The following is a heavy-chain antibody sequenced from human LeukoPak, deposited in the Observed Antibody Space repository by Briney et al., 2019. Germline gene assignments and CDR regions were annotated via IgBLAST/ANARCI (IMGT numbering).Heavy chain of an antibody. J-gene: IGHJ4*02. Sequence: PSETLSLTRTVSGGSISSSSYYWGWIRQPPGKGLEWIGSIYYSGSTYYNPSLKSRVTISVDTSKNQFSLKLSSVTAADTAVYYCARQYRGIAAAGRISGGFSDYWGQGTLVTVSS. CDR1: GGSISSSSYY. D-gene: IGHD6-13*01. CDR2: IYYSGST. CDR3: ARQYRGIAAAGRISGGFSDY. V-gene: IGHV4-39*01.